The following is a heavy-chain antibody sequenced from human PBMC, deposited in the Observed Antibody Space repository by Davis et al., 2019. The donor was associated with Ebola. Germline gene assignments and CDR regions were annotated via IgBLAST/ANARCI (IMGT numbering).Heavy chain of an antibody. CDR2: ISSSGSTI. D-gene: IGHD3-10*01. CDR1: GFTFSSYE. J-gene: IGHJ6*02. CDR3: ARLRITMVRDQLYYYYGMDV. V-gene: IGHV3-48*03. Sequence: PGGSLRLSCAASGFTFSSYEMNWVRQAPGKGLEWVSYISSSGSTIYYADSVKGRFTISRDNAKNSLYLQMNSLRAEDTAVYYCARLRITMVRDQLYYYYGMDVWGQGTTVTVSS.